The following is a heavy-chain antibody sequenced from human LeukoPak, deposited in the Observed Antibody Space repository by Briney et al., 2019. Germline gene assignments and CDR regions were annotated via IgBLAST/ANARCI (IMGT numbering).Heavy chain of an antibody. Sequence: GASVKVSCKASGYIFTGYYMHWVRQAPGQGLEWMGWINPKSGGTNYAQKFQGRVTMTRDTSISTAYMELSRLRSDDTAVYYCARGLSARSGYNRGAFDYWGQGTLVTVSS. J-gene: IGHJ4*02. V-gene: IGHV1-2*02. CDR2: INPKSGGT. D-gene: IGHD3-22*01. CDR3: ARGLSARSGYNRGAFDY. CDR1: GYIFTGYY.